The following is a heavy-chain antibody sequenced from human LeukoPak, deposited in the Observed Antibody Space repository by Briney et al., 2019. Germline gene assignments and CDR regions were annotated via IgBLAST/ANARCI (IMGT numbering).Heavy chain of an antibody. Sequence: SSETLSLTCAVYGGSFSGYYWSWIRQHPGKGLEWIGYIYYSGSTYYNPSLKSRVTISVDTSKNQFSLKLSSVTAADTAVYYCARFPMIVVVHDAFDIWGQGTMVTVSS. CDR3: ARFPMIVVVHDAFDI. D-gene: IGHD3-22*01. J-gene: IGHJ3*02. CDR1: GGSFSGYY. CDR2: IYYSGST. V-gene: IGHV4-31*11.